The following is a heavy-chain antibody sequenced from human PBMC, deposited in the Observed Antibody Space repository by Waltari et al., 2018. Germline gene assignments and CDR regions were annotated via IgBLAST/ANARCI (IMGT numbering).Heavy chain of an antibody. Sequence: QLQLQESGPRLVRPSETLSLLCRVPGFSITSKKHQWAWIRQSPGQGLEWIGTVSYSGTTYISPSLKSRVSVSRDTSKNQVSLILGSVTAADMAVYYCATYIGASVGTAAFDVWGQGTMVTVSS. D-gene: IGHD5-12*01. CDR3: ATYIGASVGTAAFDV. CDR1: GFSITSKKHQ. CDR2: VSYSGTT. J-gene: IGHJ3*01. V-gene: IGHV4-39*01.